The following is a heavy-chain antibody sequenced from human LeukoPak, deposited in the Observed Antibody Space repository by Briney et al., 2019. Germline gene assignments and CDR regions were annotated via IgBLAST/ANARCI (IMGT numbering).Heavy chain of an antibody. V-gene: IGHV3-23*01. CDR1: GFTFSSYG. D-gene: IGHD3-10*01. Sequence: TGGSLRLSCAASGFTFSSYGMSWVRQAPGKGLEWVSAISGSGGSTYYADSVKGRFTISRDNSKNTLYLQMNSLRAEDTAVYYCAKVQEYYGSGSYWFDYWGQGTLVTVSS. CDR3: AKVQEYYGSGSYWFDY. J-gene: IGHJ5*01. CDR2: ISGSGGST.